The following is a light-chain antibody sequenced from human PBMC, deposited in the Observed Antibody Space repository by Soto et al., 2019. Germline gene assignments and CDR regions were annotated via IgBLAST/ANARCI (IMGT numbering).Light chain of an antibody. CDR3: SSYTTRNTEV. J-gene: IGLJ1*01. CDR2: DVS. CDR1: SSDVGAFNY. V-gene: IGLV2-14*03. Sequence: LTQPASVSGSPGQSISISRIGTSSDVGAFNYVSWYQHHPGKAPQLIIYDVSSRPSGVSNRFSASKSGNTASLTISGLQTEDEADYYCSSYTTRNTEVFGSGTKVTVL.